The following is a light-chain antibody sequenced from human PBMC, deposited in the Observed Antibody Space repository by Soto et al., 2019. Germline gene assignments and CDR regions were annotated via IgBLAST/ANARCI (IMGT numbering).Light chain of an antibody. CDR2: GAS. V-gene: IGKV3-20*01. Sequence: EIVLTQSPGTLSLYQGERATLSCRASQSVSSSYLAWYQQKPGQAPRLLIYGASSRATGIPDRFSGSGSGTDFTLTISRLEPEDFAVYYCQQDGSSPPITFGQGTRLEI. CDR3: QQDGSSPPIT. CDR1: QSVSSSY. J-gene: IGKJ5*01.